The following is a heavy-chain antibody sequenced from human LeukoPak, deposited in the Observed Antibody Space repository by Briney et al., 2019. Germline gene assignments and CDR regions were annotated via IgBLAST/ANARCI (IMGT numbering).Heavy chain of an antibody. V-gene: IGHV3-21*04. CDR2: ISSSGAYI. J-gene: IGHJ4*02. CDR3: AKGGYSSSWSGSFDY. Sequence: GGSLRLSCAASGFTFSSYSMNWVRQAPGKGLEWVSSISSSGAYIFYADSVKGRFTISRDNSKNSLYLQMNTLRTEDTALYYCAKGGYSSSWSGSFDYWGQGTLVTVSS. CDR1: GFTFSSYS. D-gene: IGHD6-13*01.